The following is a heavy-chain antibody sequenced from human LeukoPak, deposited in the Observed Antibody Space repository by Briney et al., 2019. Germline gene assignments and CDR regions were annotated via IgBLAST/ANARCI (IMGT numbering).Heavy chain of an antibody. CDR3: ARDRDDFWSGYYIDY. V-gene: IGHV3-11*01. CDR1: GFTFSDYY. Sequence: GGSLRLSCAASGFTFSDYYMSWIRQAPGKGLEWVSYISSSGSTIYCADSVKGRFTISRDNAKNSLYLQMNSLRAEDTAVYYCARDRDDFWSGYYIDYWGQGTLVTVSS. J-gene: IGHJ4*02. CDR2: ISSSGSTI. D-gene: IGHD3-3*01.